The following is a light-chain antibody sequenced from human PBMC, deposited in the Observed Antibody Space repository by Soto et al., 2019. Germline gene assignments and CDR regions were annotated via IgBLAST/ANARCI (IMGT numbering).Light chain of an antibody. V-gene: IGKV3-20*01. CDR2: GAS. J-gene: IGKJ1*01. Sequence: EIVLTQSPGTLSLSPGERATLSCRASQSVSSSYLAWYQQKPGQAPRLLIFGASSRATGIPDRFSGSRSGTDFTLTISRLEPEDFAVYYCQQHGSSPWTFGQGTKVEIK. CDR3: QQHGSSPWT. CDR1: QSVSSSY.